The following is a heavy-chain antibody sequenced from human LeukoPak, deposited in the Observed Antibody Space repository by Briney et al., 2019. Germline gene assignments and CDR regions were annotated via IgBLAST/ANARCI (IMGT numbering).Heavy chain of an antibody. V-gene: IGHV3-7*01. CDR2: IQQDGSER. J-gene: IGHJ3*02. D-gene: IGHD1-14*01. Sequence: PSETLSLTCTVSGGSISSDISYWSWVRQAPGKGLEWVANIQQDGSERHYVDSVKGRFTISRDNAKNSLYLQMNSLRAEDTAVYYCARDIGTAFSYPEDAFDIWGQGTMVTVSS. CDR1: GGSISSDISY. CDR3: ARDIGTAFSYPEDAFDI.